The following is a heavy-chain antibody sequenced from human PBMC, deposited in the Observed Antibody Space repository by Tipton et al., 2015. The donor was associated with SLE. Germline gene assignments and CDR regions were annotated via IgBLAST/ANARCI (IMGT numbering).Heavy chain of an antibody. V-gene: IGHV3-23*01. CDR2: ISGGGGST. CDR3: ARESSIGWQISFDY. CDR1: GFTLRNYA. Sequence: SLRLSCAASGFTLRNYAMSWVRQAPGKGLEWVSYISGGGGSTYYADSVKGRFTISRDNSKNSLYLQMNSLRAEDTAVYYCARESSIGWQISFDYWGQGTLVTVSS. D-gene: IGHD6-19*01. J-gene: IGHJ4*02.